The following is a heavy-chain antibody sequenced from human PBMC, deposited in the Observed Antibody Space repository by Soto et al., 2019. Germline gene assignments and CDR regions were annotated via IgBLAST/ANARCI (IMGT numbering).Heavy chain of an antibody. CDR1: GGSISSGDYY. J-gene: IGHJ4*02. CDR3: AREPATVTTGYFDY. D-gene: IGHD4-17*01. Sequence: SETLSLTCTVSGGSISSGDYYWSWIRQPPGKGLEWIGYIYYSGSTYYNPSLKSRVTISVDTSKNQFSLKLSSVTAADTAVYYCAREPATVTTGYFDYWGQGTLVTVSS. CDR2: IYYSGST. V-gene: IGHV4-30-4*01.